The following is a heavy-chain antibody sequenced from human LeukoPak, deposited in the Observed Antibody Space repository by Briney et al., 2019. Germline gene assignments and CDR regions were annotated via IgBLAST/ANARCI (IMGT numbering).Heavy chain of an antibody. V-gene: IGHV3-48*03. CDR1: GFTFSSYE. Sequence: LTLSCTASGFTFSSYELSWFRQAPPKGLEWVSYISSSGSTTYYADSLKSRFTISRDNAKNSLYLQMNSLTAEDTAVYYCAELGITIIVGVWGKGTPVTVSS. D-gene: IGHD3-10*01. CDR2: ISSSGSTT. J-gene: IGHJ6*04. CDR3: AELGITIIVGV.